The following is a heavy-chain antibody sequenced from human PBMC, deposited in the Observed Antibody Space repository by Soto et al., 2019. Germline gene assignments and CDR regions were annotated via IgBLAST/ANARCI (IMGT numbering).Heavy chain of an antibody. CDR3: ARDDYTYGVY. D-gene: IGHD3-3*01. Sequence: ASVKVSCKASGYTFTGYYMHWVRQAPGQGLEWMGWINPNSGGANYAQKFQGRVTMTRDTSISTAYMELSRLRSDDTALYYCARDDYTYGVYWGQGSLVTVSS. CDR1: GYTFTGYY. V-gene: IGHV1-2*02. CDR2: INPNSGGA. J-gene: IGHJ4*02.